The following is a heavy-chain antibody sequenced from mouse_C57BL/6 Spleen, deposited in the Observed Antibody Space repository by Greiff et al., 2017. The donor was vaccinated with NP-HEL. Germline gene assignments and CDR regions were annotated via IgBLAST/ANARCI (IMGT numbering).Heavy chain of an antibody. CDR2: IYPGDGDT. CDR1: GYAFSSYW. CDR3: ARSDPAHYFDY. V-gene: IGHV1-80*01. Sequence: VQLQQSGAELVKPGASVKISCKASGYAFSSYWMNWVKQRPGKGLEWIGQIYPGDGDTNYNGKFKGKATLTADKSSSTAYMQLSSLTSEDSAVYFCARSDPAHYFDYWGQGTTLTVSS. J-gene: IGHJ2*01.